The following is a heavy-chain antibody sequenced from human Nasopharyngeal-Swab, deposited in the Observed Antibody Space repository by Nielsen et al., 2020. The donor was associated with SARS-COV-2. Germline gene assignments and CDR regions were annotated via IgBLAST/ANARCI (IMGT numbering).Heavy chain of an antibody. CDR1: RFIFSSYA. CDR2: IWYDGSNK. J-gene: IGHJ4*02. Sequence: GESLKISCAASRFIFSSYAMSWVRQAPGKGLEWVAVIWYDGSNKYYADSVKGRFTISRDNSKNTLYLQMNSLRAEDTAVYYCARDDYGDYGEPFDYWGQGTLVTVSS. D-gene: IGHD4-17*01. V-gene: IGHV3-33*08. CDR3: ARDDYGDYGEPFDY.